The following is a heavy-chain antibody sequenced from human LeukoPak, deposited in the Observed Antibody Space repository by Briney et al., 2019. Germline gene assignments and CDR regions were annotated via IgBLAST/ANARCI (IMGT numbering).Heavy chain of an antibody. CDR3: AKDRRSAAGDY. CDR2: ISGSGGST. Sequence: GSLGLSCAASGFHFSNYAMRLVRQAPGKGLEWVSAISGSGGSTYYADSVKGRFTISRDNSKNTLYLQMNSLRAEDTAVYYCAKDRRSAAGDYWGQGTLVTVSS. V-gene: IGHV3-23*01. J-gene: IGHJ4*02. CDR1: GFHFSNYA. D-gene: IGHD2-15*01.